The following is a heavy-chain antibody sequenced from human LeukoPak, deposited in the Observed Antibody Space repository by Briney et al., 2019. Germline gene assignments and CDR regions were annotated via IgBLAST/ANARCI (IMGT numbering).Heavy chain of an antibody. D-gene: IGHD6-13*01. J-gene: IGHJ4*02. CDR2: ISGSGDST. Sequence: GGSLRLSCAASGFTFSSYWMSWVRQAPGKGLEWVSAISGSGDSTYYGDSVKGRFTISRDNSKNTLYLQINSLRAKDTAVYYCAKTRPLDSSSWSHGDYWGQGTLVTVSS. CDR1: GFTFSSYW. V-gene: IGHV3-23*01. CDR3: AKTRPLDSSSWSHGDY.